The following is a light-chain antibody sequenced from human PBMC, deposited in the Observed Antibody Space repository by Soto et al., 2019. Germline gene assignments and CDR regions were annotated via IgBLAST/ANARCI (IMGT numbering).Light chain of an antibody. CDR2: DAS. V-gene: IGKV3-11*01. J-gene: IGKJ4*01. CDR3: QEGTYWPA. CDR1: QSVSGS. Sequence: EIVLTQSTAILSLSPGEKATLSCRASQSVSGSLGWYQQKPGQAPRLIIYDASVRATGIPARFSGSGSGTDFTLTISSLEPEDFAVYYCQEGTYWPAFGGGTKVEIK.